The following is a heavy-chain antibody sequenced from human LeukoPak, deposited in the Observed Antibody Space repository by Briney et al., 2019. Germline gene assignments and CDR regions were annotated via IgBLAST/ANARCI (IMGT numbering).Heavy chain of an antibody. D-gene: IGHD2-21*02. Sequence: ARSLRLSGAASGFTFDDYTMHWFRQAPGKGLEWVESVTWNGGDTEYADSVRGRFTLSRDNANQSLSLQMSSLRPEDTAFYFCAKGLKRSCSRQYFDSWGQGILVTVSS. CDR1: GFTFDDYT. CDR2: VTWNGGDT. J-gene: IGHJ4*02. CDR3: AKGLKRSCSRQYFDS. V-gene: IGHV3-9*01.